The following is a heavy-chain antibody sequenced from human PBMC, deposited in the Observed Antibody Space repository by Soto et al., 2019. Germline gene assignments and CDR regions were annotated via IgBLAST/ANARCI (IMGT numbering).Heavy chain of an antibody. D-gene: IGHD2-2*01. CDR2: ISYDGSNK. V-gene: IGHV3-30*18. Sequence: QVQLVESGGGVVQPGRSLRLSCAASGFTFSSYGMHWVRQAPGKGLEWVAVISYDGSNKYYADSVKGRFTISRDNSKNTLYLQMNSLRAEDTAVYYCAKDLRQYQLLFGFDPWGQGTLVTVSS. CDR1: GFTFSSYG. CDR3: AKDLRQYQLLFGFDP. J-gene: IGHJ5*02.